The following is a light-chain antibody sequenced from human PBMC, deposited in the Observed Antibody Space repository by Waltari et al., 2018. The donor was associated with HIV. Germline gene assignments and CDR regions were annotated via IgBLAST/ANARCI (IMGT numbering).Light chain of an antibody. CDR3: MQALQTPFT. Sequence: DIVMTQSPLSLSVTPGEPASISCRSSQSLLHSNGYNYLDWYLQKPGQSPQLLIYLGSNRASGVPDRFSCSGSGTDFTLKISRVEAEDVGVYYCMQALQTPFTFGPGTKVDIK. CDR1: QSLLHSNGYNY. CDR2: LGS. V-gene: IGKV2-28*01. J-gene: IGKJ3*01.